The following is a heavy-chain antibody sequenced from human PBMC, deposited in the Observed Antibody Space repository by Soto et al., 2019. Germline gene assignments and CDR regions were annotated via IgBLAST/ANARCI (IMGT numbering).Heavy chain of an antibody. D-gene: IGHD3-3*01. CDR3: ARGPGITIFGVVITHYYYYMDV. CDR2: MNPNSGNT. Sequence: ASVKVSCKASGYTFTSYDINWVRQATGQGLEWMGWMNPNSGNTGYAQKFQGRVTMTRNTSISTAYMELSSLRSEDTAVYYCARGPGITIFGVVITHYYYYMDVWGKGTTVTVSS. V-gene: IGHV1-8*01. J-gene: IGHJ6*03. CDR1: GYTFTSYD.